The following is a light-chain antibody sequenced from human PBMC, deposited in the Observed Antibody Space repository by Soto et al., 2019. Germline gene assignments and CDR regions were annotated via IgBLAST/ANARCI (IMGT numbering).Light chain of an antibody. Sequence: QSPLTQPASVSGSPGQSITISCTGTISDVGGYNYVSWYQQHPGKAPKLMIYEVSNRPSGVSNRFSGSKSGNTASLTISGLQAEDEADYYCSSYTSIITLYVFGSGTKV. V-gene: IGLV2-14*01. J-gene: IGLJ1*01. CDR1: ISDVGGYNY. CDR2: EVS. CDR3: SSYTSIITLYV.